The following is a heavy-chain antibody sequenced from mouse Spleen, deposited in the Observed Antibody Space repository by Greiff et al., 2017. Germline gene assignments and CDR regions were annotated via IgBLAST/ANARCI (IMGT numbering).Heavy chain of an antibody. Sequence: QVQLKESGAELVRPGASVTLSCKASGYTFTDYEMHWVKQTPVHGLEWIGAIDPETGGTAYNQKFKGKAILTADKSSSTAYMELRSLTSEDSAVYYCTRIYYGYDGYFDVWGTGTTVTVSS. CDR2: IDPETGGT. D-gene: IGHD2-2*01. V-gene: IGHV1-15*01. CDR3: TRIYYGYDGYFDV. J-gene: IGHJ1*03. CDR1: GYTFTDYE.